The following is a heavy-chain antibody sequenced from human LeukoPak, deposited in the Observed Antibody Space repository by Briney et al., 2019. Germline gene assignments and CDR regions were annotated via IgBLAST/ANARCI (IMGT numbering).Heavy chain of an antibody. D-gene: IGHD3-16*01. Sequence: GGSLRLSCAASGFTFSSYAMSWVRQAPGKGLEWVSTIFKTGDTAHYADIVRGRFTISRDNSRNTLSLQMNSLRAEDTAIYYCAKLWGRHVWSFDYWGQGALVTVSS. CDR3: AKLWGRHVWSFDY. CDR1: GFTFSSYA. V-gene: IGHV3-23*01. J-gene: IGHJ4*02. CDR2: IFKTGDTA.